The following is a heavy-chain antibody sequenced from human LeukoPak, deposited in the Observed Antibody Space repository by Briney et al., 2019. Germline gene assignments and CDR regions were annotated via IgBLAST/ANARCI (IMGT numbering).Heavy chain of an antibody. D-gene: IGHD3-3*01. Sequence: GGSLRLSCAASGFTFSSYGMHWVRQAPGKGLEWVAFIRYDGSNKYHADSVKGRFTISRDNSKNTLYLQMNSLRAEDTAVYYCAKSKIPGRFDYYMDVWGKGTTVTVSS. J-gene: IGHJ6*03. CDR1: GFTFSSYG. CDR2: IRYDGSNK. V-gene: IGHV3-30*02. CDR3: AKSKIPGRFDYYMDV.